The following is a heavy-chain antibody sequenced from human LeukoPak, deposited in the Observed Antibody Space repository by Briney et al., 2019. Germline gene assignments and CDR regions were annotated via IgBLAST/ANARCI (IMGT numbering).Heavy chain of an antibody. CDR3: AITPLGYCSGGSCYSS. D-gene: IGHD2-15*01. Sequence: SETLSLTCTVSGGSISSSSYYWGWIRQPPGKGLEWIGSIYYSGSTYYNPSLKSRVTISVDTSKNQFSLKLSSVTAADTAVYYCAITPLGYCSGGSCYSSWGQGTLVTVSS. CDR2: IYYSGST. J-gene: IGHJ4*02. V-gene: IGHV4-39*07. CDR1: GGSISSSSYY.